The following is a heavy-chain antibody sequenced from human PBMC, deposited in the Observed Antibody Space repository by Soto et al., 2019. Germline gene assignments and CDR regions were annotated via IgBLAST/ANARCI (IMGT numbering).Heavy chain of an antibody. CDR3: AAGVTTFDY. D-gene: IGHD4-17*01. CDR1: GNTLTGLL. CDR2: LDPEEGER. V-gene: IGHV1-24*01. J-gene: IGHJ4*02. Sequence: ASVKVSCKVSGNTLTGLLMHWVRQAPGKGLEWMGSLDPEEGERIFAQRFQGRVTMTEDTSTDTAHMELSSLKSEDTAVYYCAAGVTTFDYWGQGTLVTVSS.